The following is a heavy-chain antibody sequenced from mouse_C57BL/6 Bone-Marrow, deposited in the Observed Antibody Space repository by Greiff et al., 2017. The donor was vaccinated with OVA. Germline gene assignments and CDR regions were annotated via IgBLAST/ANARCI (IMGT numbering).Heavy chain of an antibody. CDR3: TSYGNFDY. D-gene: IGHD2-1*01. J-gene: IGHJ2*01. CDR2: IDPENGDT. Sequence: EVKLQESGAELVRPGASVKLSCTASGFNIKDDYMHWVKQRPEQGLEWIGWIDPENGDTEYASKFQGKATITADTSSNTAYLQLSSLTSEDTAVDYCTSYGNFDYWGQGTTLTVSS. V-gene: IGHV14-4*01. CDR1: GFNIKDDY.